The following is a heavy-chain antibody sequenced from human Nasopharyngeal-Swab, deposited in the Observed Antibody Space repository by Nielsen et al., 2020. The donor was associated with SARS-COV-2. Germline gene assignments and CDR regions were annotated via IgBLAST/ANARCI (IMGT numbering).Heavy chain of an antibody. V-gene: IGHV4-34*01. CDR1: GGSFSGYY. CDR3: ARGGRVDSSGYYSLRKGFDP. D-gene: IGHD3-22*01. CDR2: INHSGST. J-gene: IGHJ5*02. Sequence: SETLSLTCAVYGGSFSGYYWSWIRQPPGKGLGWIGEINHSGSTNYNPSLKSRVTISVDTSKNQFSLKLSSVTAADTAVYYCARGGRVDSSGYYSLRKGFDPWGQGTLVTVSS.